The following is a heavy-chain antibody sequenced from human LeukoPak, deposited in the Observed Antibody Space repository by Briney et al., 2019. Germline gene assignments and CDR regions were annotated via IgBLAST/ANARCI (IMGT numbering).Heavy chain of an antibody. D-gene: IGHD3-3*01. J-gene: IGHJ4*02. Sequence: PGGSLRLSCAASGFTFSSYGMHWARQAPGKGLEWVAVIWYDGSKKYYADPVKGRFTISRDSSKNTLYLQMSSLRVEDTAVYYCARGYDFWSGAFDYWGQGTLVTVSS. CDR3: ARGYDFWSGAFDY. V-gene: IGHV3-33*01. CDR2: IWYDGSKK. CDR1: GFTFSSYG.